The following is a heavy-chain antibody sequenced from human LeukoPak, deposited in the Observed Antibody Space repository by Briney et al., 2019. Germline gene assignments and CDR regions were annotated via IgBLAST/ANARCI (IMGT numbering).Heavy chain of an antibody. Sequence: GGSLRLSCTASGFTFSSYAMTRVRQAPGKGLEWVSAISGNSGSSYYADSVKGRFTISRDNSKNTLYLQMNSLRAEDTAVYYCARDDSSGHWAFDIWGQGTMVTVSS. CDR2: ISGNSGSS. CDR3: ARDDSSGHWAFDI. CDR1: GFTFSSYA. V-gene: IGHV3-23*01. D-gene: IGHD3-22*01. J-gene: IGHJ3*02.